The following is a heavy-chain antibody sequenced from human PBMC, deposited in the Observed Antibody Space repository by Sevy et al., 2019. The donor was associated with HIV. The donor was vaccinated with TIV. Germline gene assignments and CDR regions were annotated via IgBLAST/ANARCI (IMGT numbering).Heavy chain of an antibody. Sequence: GGSLRLSCAASGFTFSNAWMSWVRQAPGKGLEWVSYISTSGTTIFYADSVKGRFTISRDNAKNSLYLQMNILRAEDTAVYFCARAEEDADYPSYYFYGMDVWGQGTTVTVSS. D-gene: IGHD4-17*01. CDR3: ARAEEDADYPSYYFYGMDV. CDR2: ISTSGTTI. V-gene: IGHV3-11*01. J-gene: IGHJ6*02. CDR1: GFTFSNAW.